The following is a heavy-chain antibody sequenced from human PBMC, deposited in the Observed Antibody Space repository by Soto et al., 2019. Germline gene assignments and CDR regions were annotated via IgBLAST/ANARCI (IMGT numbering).Heavy chain of an antibody. CDR2: IYHSGST. CDR1: GYSITNGYY. CDR3: ATVGGGGPVIAAIGRFDA. D-gene: IGHD6-25*01. V-gene: IGHV4-38-2*01. Sequence: SETLSLTCAVSGYSITNGYYWGWIRQPPGMGLEWIGSIYHSGSTSYNPSLRSRVTISVVTSKNQFSLKLRSVTAADTAMYYCATVGGGGPVIAAIGRFDAWGQETQVSVS. J-gene: IGHJ4*02.